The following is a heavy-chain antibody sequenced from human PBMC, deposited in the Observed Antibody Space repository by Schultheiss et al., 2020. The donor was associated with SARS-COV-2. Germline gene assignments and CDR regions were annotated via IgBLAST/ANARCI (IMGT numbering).Heavy chain of an antibody. CDR2: INHSGST. Sequence: SETLSLTCTVSGGSISSYYWSWIRQPPGKGLEWIGEINHSGSTNYNPSLKSRVTISVDTSKNQFSLKLSSVTAADTAVYYCARTYYDFWSGYYIPSGMDVWGQGTTVTVSS. J-gene: IGHJ6*02. V-gene: IGHV4-34*01. D-gene: IGHD3-3*01. CDR1: GGSISSYY. CDR3: ARTYYDFWSGYYIPSGMDV.